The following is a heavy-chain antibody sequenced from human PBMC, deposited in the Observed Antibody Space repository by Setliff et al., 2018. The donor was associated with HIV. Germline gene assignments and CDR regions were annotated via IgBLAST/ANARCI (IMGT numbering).Heavy chain of an antibody. CDR1: GDTFSTYV. CDR3: ASGGTGYSSGWLVYFAFDI. Sequence: SVKVSCKSSGDTFSTYVFTWVRQAPGQGLEWMGGVTPILHTTNYAQKFQGGVTITADISTRTVYMELSSLTSEDTAVYYCASGGTGYSSGWLVYFAFDIWGQGTMVTVSS. V-gene: IGHV1-69*10. J-gene: IGHJ3*02. D-gene: IGHD6-19*01. CDR2: VTPILHTT.